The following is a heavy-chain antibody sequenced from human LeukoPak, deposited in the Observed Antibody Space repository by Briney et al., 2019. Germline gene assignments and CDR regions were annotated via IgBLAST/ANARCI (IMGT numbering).Heavy chain of an antibody. V-gene: IGHV3-48*03. J-gene: IGHJ4*02. Sequence: PGGSLRLSCEDSGFTFRSYEMNWVRQAPGKGLEWIAYLSSSGSAFSYADSVKGRFTISRDNSKNTLYLQMNSLRAEDTAVYYCAKGPSFYYYWGQGTLVTVSS. D-gene: IGHD3-22*01. CDR3: AKGPSFYYY. CDR1: GFTFRSYE. CDR2: LSSSGSAF.